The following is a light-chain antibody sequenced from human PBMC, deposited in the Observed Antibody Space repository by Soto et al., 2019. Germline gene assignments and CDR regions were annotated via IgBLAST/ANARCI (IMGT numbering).Light chain of an antibody. CDR3: SSYGGSNSYV. CDR1: SSDVGGYNY. V-gene: IGLV2-8*01. J-gene: IGLJ1*01. Sequence: QSALTQPPSASGSPGQSVTLSCTGTSSDVGGYNYVSWYQQHPGKAPKLIIYEVSRRPSGVPDRFSGSKSGNTASLTVSGLQTEDEGDYYCSSYGGSNSYVFGTGTKLTVL. CDR2: EVS.